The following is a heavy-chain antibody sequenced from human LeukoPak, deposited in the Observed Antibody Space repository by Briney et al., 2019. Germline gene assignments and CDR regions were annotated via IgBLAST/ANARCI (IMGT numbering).Heavy chain of an antibody. CDR2: INNSSRYI. CDR3: ARDLGIVYYYGMDV. V-gene: IGHV3-21*01. Sequence: GGSLRLSCAPSEFTFNNYTLNWVSQVPGKGLEWVSSINNSSRYISYADSVNGRFTISRDNAKNSLYLQMNSLRAEDTAVYYCARDLGIVYYYGMDVWGQGTTVIVSS. D-gene: IGHD7-27*01. CDR1: EFTFNNYT. J-gene: IGHJ6*02.